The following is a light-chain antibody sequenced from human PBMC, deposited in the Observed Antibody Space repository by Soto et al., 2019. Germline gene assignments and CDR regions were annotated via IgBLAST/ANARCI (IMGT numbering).Light chain of an antibody. Sequence: QSVLTQPPSASASLGPSVTLTCTLSSGYSNYEVDWYQQRPGKGPRFVMRVGTGGIVGSKGDGIPDRFSVLGSGLNRYLTIKNIQEEDESDYHCGADHGSGSNFVVFGGGTKLTVL. CDR3: GADHGSGSNFVV. J-gene: IGLJ2*01. CDR2: VGTGGIVG. V-gene: IGLV9-49*01. CDR1: SGYSNYE.